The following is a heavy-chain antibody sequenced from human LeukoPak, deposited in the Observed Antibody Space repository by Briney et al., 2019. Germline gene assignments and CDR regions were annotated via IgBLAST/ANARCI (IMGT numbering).Heavy chain of an antibody. V-gene: IGHV3-21*01. CDR1: GFTFSSYS. J-gene: IGHJ5*02. Sequence: GGPLRLSCAASGFTFSSYSMNWVRQAPGKGLEWVSSISSSSSYIYYADSVKGRFTISRDNAKNSLYLQMNSLRAEDTAVYYCAGSNSGYGPRFDPWGQGTLVTVSS. D-gene: IGHD5-12*01. CDR2: ISSSSSYI. CDR3: AGSNSGYGPRFDP.